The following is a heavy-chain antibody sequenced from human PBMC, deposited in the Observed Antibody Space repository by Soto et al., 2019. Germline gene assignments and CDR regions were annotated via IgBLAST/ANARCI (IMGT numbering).Heavy chain of an antibody. CDR2: ISSSSSYI. CDR1: GFTFSSYS. Sequence: GGSLRLSCAASGFTFSSYSMNWVRQAPGKGLEWVSSISSSSSYIYYADSVKGRFTISRDNAKNSLYLQMNSLRAEDTAVYYCARVKRDYGDYNSLYYYGMDVWGQGTTVTVSS. J-gene: IGHJ6*02. V-gene: IGHV3-21*01. D-gene: IGHD4-17*01. CDR3: ARVKRDYGDYNSLYYYGMDV.